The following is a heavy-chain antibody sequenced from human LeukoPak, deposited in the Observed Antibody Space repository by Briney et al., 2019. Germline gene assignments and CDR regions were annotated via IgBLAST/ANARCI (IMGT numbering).Heavy chain of an antibody. Sequence: ASVKVSCKASGYTFTGYYMHWLRHAPGQGLEWMGWINPNSGGTNYAQKFQGRVTMTRDTSISTAYMELSRLRSDDTAVYYCARPLGVVIPYNWFDPWGHGTLVTVSS. CDR3: ARPLGVVIPYNWFDP. CDR2: INPNSGGT. CDR1: GYTFTGYY. D-gene: IGHD3-3*01. J-gene: IGHJ5*02. V-gene: IGHV1-2*02.